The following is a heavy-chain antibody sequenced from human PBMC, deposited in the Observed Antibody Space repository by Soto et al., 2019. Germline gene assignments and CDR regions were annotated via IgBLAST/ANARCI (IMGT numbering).Heavy chain of an antibody. CDR3: ARDPLEWLFDY. D-gene: IGHD3-3*01. V-gene: IGHV1-46*01. J-gene: IGHJ4*02. CDR2: INPSGGST. CDR1: GYTFTIYY. Sequence: EASVKVSCKASGYTFTIYYMHWVLQAPGQGLEWMGIINPSGGSTSYAQKFQGRVTMTRDTSTSTVYMELSSLRSEDTAVYYCARDPLEWLFDYWGKGTLVTVSS.